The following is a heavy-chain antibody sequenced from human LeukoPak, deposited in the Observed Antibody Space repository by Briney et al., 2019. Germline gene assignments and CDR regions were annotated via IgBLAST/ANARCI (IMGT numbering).Heavy chain of an antibody. D-gene: IGHD3-22*01. Sequence: SGGSLRLSCAASGFTFSDFYMTWIRQALGKGLEWVSYISNRGSTIHYADSVRGRFTISRDNAKKSLYLQMNSLRAEDTAVYYCARSADRSGYFREITLYYFDYWGQGTLVTVSS. CDR2: ISNRGSTI. J-gene: IGHJ4*02. CDR1: GFTFSDFY. CDR3: ARSADRSGYFREITLYYFDY. V-gene: IGHV3-11*01.